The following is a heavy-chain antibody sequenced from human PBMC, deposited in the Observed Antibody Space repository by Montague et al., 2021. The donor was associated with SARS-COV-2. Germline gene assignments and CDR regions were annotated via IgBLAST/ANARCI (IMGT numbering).Heavy chain of an antibody. V-gene: IGHV3-21*01. D-gene: IGHD2-2*01. J-gene: IGHJ4*02. CDR1: GFTFSSYS. Sequence: SLRLSCAASGFTFSSYSMNWVRQAPGKGLEWVSSISSSSSYIYYADPGKGRFTISRDNAKNSLYLQMNSLRAEDTAVYYCARGVRGSGTRSLWGQGTLVTVSS. CDR3: ARGVRGSGTRSL. CDR2: ISSSSSYI.